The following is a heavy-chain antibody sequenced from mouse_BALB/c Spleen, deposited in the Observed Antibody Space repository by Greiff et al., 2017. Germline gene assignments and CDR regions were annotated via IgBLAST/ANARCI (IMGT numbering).Heavy chain of an antibody. D-gene: IGHD2-10*02. CDR3: ARGYGNFEAWFAY. Sequence: QVQLKQSGAELVRPGVSVKISCKGSGYTFTDYAMHWVKQSHAKSLEWIGVISTYYGDASYNQKFKGKATMTVDKSSSTAYMELARLTSEDSAIYYCARGYGNFEAWFAYWGQGTLVTVSA. V-gene: IGHV1S137*01. CDR2: ISTYYGDA. J-gene: IGHJ3*01. CDR1: GYTFTDYA.